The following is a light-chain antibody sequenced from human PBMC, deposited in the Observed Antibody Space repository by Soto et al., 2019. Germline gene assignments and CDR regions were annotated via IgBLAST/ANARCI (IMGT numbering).Light chain of an antibody. Sequence: QSVLTQPPSASGTTGHRVTISCSGSSSYIGSNTGNWYHHLPGTSPKLLIYSHNQRSSHDPDRFSGSQPGTSASLAISALRSDDEADYYCAAWDDSLNVFVFGIGSTVTVL. CDR2: SHN. J-gene: IGLJ1*01. V-gene: IGLV1-44*01. CDR1: SSYIGSNT. CDR3: AAWDDSLNVFV.